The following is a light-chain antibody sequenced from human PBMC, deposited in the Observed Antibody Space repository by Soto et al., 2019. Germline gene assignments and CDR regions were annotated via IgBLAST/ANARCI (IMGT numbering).Light chain of an antibody. CDR2: GAS. Sequence: DIQMTQSPSSLSASVGDRVTITCRASQSISSYLNWYQQKPWKAPKLQIYGASSLQSGVPSRFSGSGSGTDFTLTISSLQPEDFATYYCQQSYSTPRTFGQGTKVEIK. J-gene: IGKJ1*01. CDR3: QQSYSTPRT. CDR1: QSISSY. V-gene: IGKV1-39*01.